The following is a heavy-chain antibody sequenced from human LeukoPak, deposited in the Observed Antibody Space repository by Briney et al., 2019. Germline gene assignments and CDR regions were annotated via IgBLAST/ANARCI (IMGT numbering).Heavy chain of an antibody. V-gene: IGHV1-2*04. D-gene: IGHD2-2*01. CDR1: GYTFTGYY. Sequence: ASVKVSCKASGYTFTGYYMHWVRQAPGRGREGMGWINPNSGGTNYAQKFQGWVTMTRDTSISTAYMELSRLRSDDTAVYYCARAPSWGGVPAALYYSYYGMDVWGKGTTVTVSS. CDR2: INPNSGGT. CDR3: ARAPSWGGVPAALYYSYYGMDV. J-gene: IGHJ6*04.